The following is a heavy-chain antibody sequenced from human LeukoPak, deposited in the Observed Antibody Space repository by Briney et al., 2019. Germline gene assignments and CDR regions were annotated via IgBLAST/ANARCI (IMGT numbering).Heavy chain of an antibody. Sequence: SETLSLTCTVSGGSISSYYWSWIRQPPGKGLEWIGYIYYSGSTNYNPSLKSRVTISVDTSKNQFSLKLSSVTAADTAVYYCARADYEMATTDYWGQGTLVTVSS. CDR2: IYYSGST. V-gene: IGHV4-59*01. CDR3: ARADYEMATTDY. D-gene: IGHD5-24*01. J-gene: IGHJ4*02. CDR1: GGSISSYY.